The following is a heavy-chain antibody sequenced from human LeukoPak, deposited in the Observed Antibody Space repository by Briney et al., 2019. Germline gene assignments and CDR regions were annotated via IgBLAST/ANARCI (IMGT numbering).Heavy chain of an antibody. Sequence: SETLSLTCSVSGDSFSSSSYYWGCIRQPPGKGLERFGSINYSGTTYYNPSLKSRVTISVDTTKNQFSLRLSSVTVADTAVYYCARLSIVGATSSYYMDVWGKGATVTVSS. V-gene: IGHV4-39*01. D-gene: IGHD1-26*01. CDR2: INYSGTT. J-gene: IGHJ6*03. CDR1: GDSFSSSSYY. CDR3: ARLSIVGATSSYYMDV.